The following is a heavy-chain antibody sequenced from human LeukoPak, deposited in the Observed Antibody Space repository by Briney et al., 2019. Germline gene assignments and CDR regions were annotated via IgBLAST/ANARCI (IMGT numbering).Heavy chain of an antibody. Sequence: GGSLRLSCAASGFTFSSYGMHWVRQAPGKGLEWVAVIWYDGSNKYYADSVKGRFTISRDNSKNTLYLQMNGLRAEDTAMYYCARDWNYYDSSGYSDYWGQGTLVTVSS. D-gene: IGHD3-22*01. CDR2: IWYDGSNK. V-gene: IGHV3-33*01. CDR1: GFTFSSYG. CDR3: ARDWNYYDSSGYSDY. J-gene: IGHJ4*02.